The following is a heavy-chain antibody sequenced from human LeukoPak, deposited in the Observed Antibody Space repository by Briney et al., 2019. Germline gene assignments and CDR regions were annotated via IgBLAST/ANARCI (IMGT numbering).Heavy chain of an antibody. Sequence: ASVKVSCKASGGTFSSYAISWVRQAPGQGLEWMGGIIPIFGTANYAQKFQGRVTITADESTSTAYMELSSLRSEDTAVYYCARNAYYDSSGYYFGYWGQGTLVTVSS. CDR2: IIPIFGTA. V-gene: IGHV1-69*13. CDR3: ARNAYYDSSGYYFGY. CDR1: GGTFSSYA. J-gene: IGHJ4*02. D-gene: IGHD3-22*01.